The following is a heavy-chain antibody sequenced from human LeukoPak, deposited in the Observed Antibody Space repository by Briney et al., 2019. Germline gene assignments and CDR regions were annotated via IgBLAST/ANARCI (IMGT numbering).Heavy chain of an antibody. CDR3: ARRILPVVVPYYFDY. V-gene: IGHV4-59*08. J-gene: IGHJ4*02. D-gene: IGHD2-21*01. CDR2: IYYSGST. CDR1: GGSISSYY. Sequence: KPSETLSLTCTVSGGSISSYYWSWIRQPPGKGLEWIGYIYYSGSTNYNPSLKSRVTISVDTSKNQFSLKLSSVTAADTAVYYCARRILPVVVPYYFDYWGQGTLVTVSS.